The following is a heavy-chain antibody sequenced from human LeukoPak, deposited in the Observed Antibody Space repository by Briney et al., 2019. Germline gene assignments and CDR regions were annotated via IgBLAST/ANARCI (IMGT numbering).Heavy chain of an antibody. J-gene: IGHJ6*03. CDR1: GFTFSSYS. CDR3: AKGTHSGYSYGYYYYYYMDV. CDR2: ISGSGGST. Sequence: GGSLRLSCAASGFTFSSYSMNWVRQAPGKGLEWVSTISGSGGSTDYADSVKGRFTISRDNSKNTLYLQMNSLRAEDTAVYYCAKGTHSGYSYGYYYYYYMDVWGKGTTVIVSS. V-gene: IGHV3-23*01. D-gene: IGHD5-18*01.